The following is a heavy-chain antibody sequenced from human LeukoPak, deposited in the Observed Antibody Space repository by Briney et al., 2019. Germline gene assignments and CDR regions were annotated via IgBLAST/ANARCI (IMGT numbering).Heavy chain of an antibody. CDR1: GYTFSGYF. CDR2: INAGRGDT. V-gene: IGHV1-2*06. CDR3: ARDLSSTPNWELDH. Sequence: ASVKVSCKASGYTFSGYFVHWVRQAPGQGLEWTGRINAGRGDTEFAQKFQGRVTMTRDTFVSTAYMEVSGLTSDDTAMYYCARDLSSTPNWELDHWGQGTLVTVSS. J-gene: IGHJ4*02. D-gene: IGHD1-1*01.